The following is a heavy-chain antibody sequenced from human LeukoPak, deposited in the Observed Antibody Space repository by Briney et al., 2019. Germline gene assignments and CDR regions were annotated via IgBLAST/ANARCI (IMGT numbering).Heavy chain of an antibody. CDR3: GRDSDNWNDFNAFDI. CDR2: ISAYNGHR. D-gene: IGHD1-1*01. CDR1: GYTFTSYG. J-gene: IGHJ3*02. V-gene: IGHV1-18*01. Sequence: ASVKVSLKASGYTFTSYGISWVRQAPGQGLEWVGWISAYNGHRNNTHNLQGRVTTTTDKSTSTGYKELRSLRSDDTAVYYCGRDSDNWNDFNAFDIWGQGTMVTVSS.